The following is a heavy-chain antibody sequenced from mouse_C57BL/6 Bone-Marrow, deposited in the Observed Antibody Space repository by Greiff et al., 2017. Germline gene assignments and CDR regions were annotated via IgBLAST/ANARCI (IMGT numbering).Heavy chain of an antibody. CDR2: ISDGGSYT. J-gene: IGHJ2*01. CDR1: GFTFSSYA. D-gene: IGHD2-4*01. CDR3: ARDRGITTKYYFDY. Sequence: EVQVVESGGGLVKPGGSLKLSCAASGFTFSSYAMSWVRQTPEKRLEWVATISDGGSYTYYPDNVKGRFTISRDNAKNNLYLQMSHLKSEDTAMYYCARDRGITTKYYFDYWGQGTTLTVSS. V-gene: IGHV5-4*01.